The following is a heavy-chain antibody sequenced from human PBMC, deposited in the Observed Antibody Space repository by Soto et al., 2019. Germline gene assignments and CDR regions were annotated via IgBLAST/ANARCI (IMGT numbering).Heavy chain of an antibody. Sequence: SETLSLTCTVSGDSISSYYWTWIRQPPGKGLEWIGYIYYSGSTNYNPSLKSRVTISVDTSKNQFSLKLTSVTAADTAVYYCARGVATIGPWGRGTLVTVSS. J-gene: IGHJ5*02. D-gene: IGHD5-12*01. V-gene: IGHV4-59*12. CDR3: ARGVATIGP. CDR1: GDSISSYY. CDR2: IYYSGST.